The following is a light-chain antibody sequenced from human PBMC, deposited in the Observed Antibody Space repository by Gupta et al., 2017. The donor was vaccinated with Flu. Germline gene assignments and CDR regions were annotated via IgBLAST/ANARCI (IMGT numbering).Light chain of an antibody. J-gene: IGKJ1*01. V-gene: IGKV1-39*01. CDR3: QQTYSTPWT. Sequence: IQMTQSPSSLSAYVGDRVTITCRTSQSISTYLNWYQQKPGKAPNLLIYAASTLQSGVPSRFSGSGSGTDFTLSINSLQPDDFATYYCQQTYSTPWTFGQGTKVEIK. CDR1: QSISTY. CDR2: AAS.